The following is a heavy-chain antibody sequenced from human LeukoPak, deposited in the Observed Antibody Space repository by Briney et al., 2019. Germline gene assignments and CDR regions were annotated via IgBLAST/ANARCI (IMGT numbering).Heavy chain of an antibody. CDR3: AKYSGAYAIEY. CDR2: IKGGEREK. V-gene: IGHV3-7*02. D-gene: IGHD4-17*01. J-gene: IGHJ4*02. Sequence: GGSLTLSCAASGFTFSTSWMIWLRQAPGKGLEWVANIKGGEREKQYVDSVMGRFTVSRDNAKNSMYLQMNILRGDDTAVYYCAKYSGAYAIEYWGQGTLVTVSS. CDR1: GFTFSTSW.